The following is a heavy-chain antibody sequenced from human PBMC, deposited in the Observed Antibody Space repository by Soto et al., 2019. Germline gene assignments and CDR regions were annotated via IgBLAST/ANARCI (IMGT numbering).Heavy chain of an antibody. CDR2: VDPSGAGT. J-gene: IGHJ5*02. V-gene: IGHV1-46*03. CDR3: ARKMDRSWFDP. D-gene: IGHD3-16*02. CDR1: GYTFTYYH. Sequence: ASVKVSCKASGYTFTYYHIHWMRQAPGQGLEWMGMVDPSGAGTNYAHRFLGRITMTRDTSTSTAYMELSSLKSEDTAVYYCARKMDRSWFDPWGQGALVTGSS.